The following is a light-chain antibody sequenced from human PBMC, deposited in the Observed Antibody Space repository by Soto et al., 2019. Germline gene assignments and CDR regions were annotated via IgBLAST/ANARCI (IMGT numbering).Light chain of an antibody. Sequence: EIALTQSPGTLSLSPGERATLSCRASQSVSNDYLAWYQPKPGQAPMLLIYGASNRATGIPDRFSGSGSGTDFTLTIRRLEPEDFAVYYCQQYGSSGTFGQGTKV. CDR3: QQYGSSGT. J-gene: IGKJ1*01. V-gene: IGKV3-20*01. CDR2: GAS. CDR1: QSVSNDY.